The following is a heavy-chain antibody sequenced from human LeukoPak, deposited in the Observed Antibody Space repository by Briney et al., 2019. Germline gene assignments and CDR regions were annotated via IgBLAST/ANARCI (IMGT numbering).Heavy chain of an antibody. V-gene: IGHV4-34*01. Sequence: PSETLSLTCAVYGGSFSGYYWSWIRQPPGKGLEWIGEINHSGSTNYDPSLKSRVTISVDTSKNQFSLKLNSVTSADTAVYYCAREWSAFDFWGQGTMVTVSS. CDR3: AREWSAFDF. CDR2: INHSGST. J-gene: IGHJ3*01. CDR1: GGSFSGYY. D-gene: IGHD1-26*01.